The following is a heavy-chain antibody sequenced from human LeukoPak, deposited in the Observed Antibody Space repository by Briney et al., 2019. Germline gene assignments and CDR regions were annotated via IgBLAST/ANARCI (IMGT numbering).Heavy chain of an antibody. CDR3: ARGPSSSWYLIDS. CDR2: IYYTGTT. CDR1: GGSISTYF. J-gene: IGHJ4*02. D-gene: IGHD6-13*01. Sequence: SETLSLTCTVSGGSISTYFWSWIRQPPGKGLEWLGSIYYTGTTNYDPSLKSRVTISVDTSKDEFSPKLSSVTAADTAVYYCARGPSSSWYLIDSWGQGTLVTVSS. V-gene: IGHV4-59*12.